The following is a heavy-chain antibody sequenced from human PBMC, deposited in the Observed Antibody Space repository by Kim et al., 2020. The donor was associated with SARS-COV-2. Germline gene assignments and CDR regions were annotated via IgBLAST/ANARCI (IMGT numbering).Heavy chain of an antibody. V-gene: IGHV4-39*01. D-gene: IGHD3-10*01. Sequence: SETLSLTCTVSGGSIASRDYYWGWVRQPPGKGLECIGSIYYTGSTYYNPSLKSRLTISVDTSRNQFSLKLTSVTAADTSVYYCARHSLPIGRGPQGWFDPWGQGTLVTVSS. CDR2: IYYTGST. J-gene: IGHJ5*02. CDR1: GGSIASRDYY. CDR3: ARHSLPIGRGPQGWFDP.